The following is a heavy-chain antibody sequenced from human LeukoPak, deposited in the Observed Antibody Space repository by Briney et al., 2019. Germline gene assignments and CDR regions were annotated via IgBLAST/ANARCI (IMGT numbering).Heavy chain of an antibody. V-gene: IGHV3-30*02. J-gene: IGHJ4*02. CDR1: GFTFTISG. D-gene: IGHD6-19*01. CDR3: ARLSGIAVAGDY. CDR2: IGRDGSTK. Sequence: GGSLRLSCAASGFTFTISGMHWVRQAPGEGLEWVAFIGRDGSTKFYADSVKGRFSISGDSSYNTAYLQMNSLRPEDTAIYYCARLSGIAVAGDYWGQGTLVTVSS.